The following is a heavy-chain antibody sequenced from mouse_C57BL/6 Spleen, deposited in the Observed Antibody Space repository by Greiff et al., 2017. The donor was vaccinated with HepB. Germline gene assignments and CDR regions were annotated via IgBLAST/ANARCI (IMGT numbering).Heavy chain of an antibody. CDR2: IYPGSGSA. Sequence: QVQLQQPGAELVKPGASVKMSCKASGYTFTSYWITWVKQRPGQGLEWIGDIYPGSGSANYNEKFKSKATLTVDTSSSTAYMHLISLTSEDSAVYYCAKYPYYGKMDYAMDYWGQGTSVTVSS. D-gene: IGHD2-1*01. CDR1: GYTFTSYW. V-gene: IGHV1-55*01. CDR3: AKYPYYGKMDYAMDY. J-gene: IGHJ4*01.